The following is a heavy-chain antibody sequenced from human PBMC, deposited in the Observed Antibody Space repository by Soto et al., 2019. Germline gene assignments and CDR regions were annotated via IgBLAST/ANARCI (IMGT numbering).Heavy chain of an antibody. J-gene: IGHJ5*02. V-gene: IGHV4-38-2*02. CDR2: IYHSGST. CDR1: GYSISSGYY. CDR3: AKLTQLDFWSGYYAANNWFDP. D-gene: IGHD3-3*01. Sequence: SETLSLTCTVSGYSISSGYYWGWIRQPPGKGLEWIGSIYHSGSTYYNPSLKSRVTISVDTSKNQFSLKLSSVTAADTAVYYCAKLTQLDFWSGYYAANNWFDPWGQGTLVTVSS.